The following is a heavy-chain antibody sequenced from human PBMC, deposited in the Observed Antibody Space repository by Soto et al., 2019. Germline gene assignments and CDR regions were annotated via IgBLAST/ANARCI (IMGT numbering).Heavy chain of an antibody. J-gene: IGHJ4*02. D-gene: IGHD6-19*01. CDR2: IIPLFST. CDR1: GDTFRNHA. V-gene: IGHV1-69*18. CDR3: ARDPGIAVVGRGTSFEH. Sequence: QVQLVQSGAEVKKPGSSVNVSCKASGDTFRNHAFTWVRQAPGQGLEWMGTIIPLFSTRYAQKFQGRVTMTADEFTSTVYIDLSSLKSDDTAVYYYARDPGIAVVGRGTSFEHWGQGTLVTVSS.